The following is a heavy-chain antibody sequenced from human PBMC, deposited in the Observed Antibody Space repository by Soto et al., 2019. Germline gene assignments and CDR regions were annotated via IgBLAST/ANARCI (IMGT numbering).Heavy chain of an antibody. CDR2: IYSGGST. CDR1: GFTVSSNY. J-gene: IGHJ4*02. D-gene: IGHD3-16*01. Sequence: EVQLVESGGGLIQPGGSLRLSCAASGFTVSSNYMSWVRQAPGKGLEWVSVIYSGGSTYYADSVKGRFTISRDNSKNTLYLQMNSLRAEDTAVYYCARNLVGGWGNYFDYWGQGTLVTVSS. V-gene: IGHV3-53*01. CDR3: ARNLVGGWGNYFDY.